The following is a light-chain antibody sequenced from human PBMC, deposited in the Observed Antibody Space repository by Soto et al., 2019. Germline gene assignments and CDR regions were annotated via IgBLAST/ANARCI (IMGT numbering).Light chain of an antibody. J-gene: IGKJ4*01. CDR2: DAP. V-gene: IGKV3-11*01. CDR1: QTVSSY. Sequence: EIVLTQSPATLSLSPGDRATLSCRASQTVSSYLAWYQHKPGQTPRLLIYDAPSRATGIRARFSGSGSGTDYTLTIASLEPEGFAVYYCQQRSGWPSTFGGGTKVEIK. CDR3: QQRSGWPST.